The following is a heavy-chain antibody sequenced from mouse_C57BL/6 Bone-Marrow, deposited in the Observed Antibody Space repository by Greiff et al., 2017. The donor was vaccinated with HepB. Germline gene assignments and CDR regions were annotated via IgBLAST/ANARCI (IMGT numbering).Heavy chain of an antibody. CDR3: ARFAIYYYGSGYGFDY. CDR2: IDPSDSYT. J-gene: IGHJ2*01. CDR1: GYTFTSYW. V-gene: IGHV1-69*01. D-gene: IGHD1-1*01. Sequence: QVQLQQPGAELVMPGASVKLSCKASGYTFTSYWMHWVKQRPGQGLEWIGEIDPSDSYTNYNQKFKGKATLTVDKSSSTAYRQLSSLTSEDSAVYYCARFAIYYYGSGYGFDYWGQGTTLTVSS.